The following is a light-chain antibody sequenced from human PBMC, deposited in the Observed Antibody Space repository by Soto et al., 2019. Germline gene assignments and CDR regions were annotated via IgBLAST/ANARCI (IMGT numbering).Light chain of an antibody. CDR1: QSISSW. V-gene: IGKV1-5*03. J-gene: IGKJ1*01. CDR2: KAS. CDR3: QQYNSYKGT. Sequence: IQMTQSPSTLSASVGDRVTITCRASQSISSWLAWYQQKPGKAPKLLIYKASSLESGVPSRFSGSGSGTEFTLTISSLQPDDFATYYCQQYNSYKGTFGQGTKVEIK.